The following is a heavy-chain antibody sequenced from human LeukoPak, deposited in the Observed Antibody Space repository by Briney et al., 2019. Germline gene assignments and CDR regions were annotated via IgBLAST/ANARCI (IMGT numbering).Heavy chain of an antibody. CDR3: ARGSTYYDSSGQVPFDY. V-gene: IGHV3-48*01. Sequence: GGSLRLSCAASGFTFSSYSMNWVRQAPGKGLEWGSYISGSSSTIYHADSVKGRFTISRDNGKNTLYLQMNSLRAEDTAVYYCARGSTYYDSSGQVPFDYWGQGTLVTVSS. CDR1: GFTFSSYS. CDR2: ISGSSSTI. D-gene: IGHD3-22*01. J-gene: IGHJ4*02.